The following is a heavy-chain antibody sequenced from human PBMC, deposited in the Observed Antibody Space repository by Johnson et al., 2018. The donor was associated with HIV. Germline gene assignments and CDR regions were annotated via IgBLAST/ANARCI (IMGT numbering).Heavy chain of an antibody. V-gene: IGHV3-30*04. J-gene: IGHJ3*01. CDR2: ISYDGSNK. CDR1: GFTFSSYD. Sequence: QMLLVESGGGLVKPGGSLRLSCAASGFTFSSYDIDWVRQAPGKGLEWLAAISYDGSNKFYADSVQGRFTISRDNSKNTLYLQMNSLRREDTAVYYCARGIIVSPDAFDFWGLGTRVTVSS. D-gene: IGHD5/OR15-5a*01. CDR3: ARGIIVSPDAFDF.